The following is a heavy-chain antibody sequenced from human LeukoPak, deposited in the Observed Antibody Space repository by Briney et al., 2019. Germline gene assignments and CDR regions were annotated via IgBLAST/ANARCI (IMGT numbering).Heavy chain of an antibody. CDR3: AREDPQTTVPEGMDV. J-gene: IGHJ6*02. CDR2: IYYSGTT. V-gene: IGHV4-59*01. CDR1: GGSISYYY. Sequence: ASETLSLTCTVSGGSISYYYWSWIRQSPGKGLEWIGYIYYSGTTNYNPSLKSRVTISVGTSKNQFSLQLRSVTAADTAVYYCAREDPQTTVPEGMDVWGQGTTVTVSS. D-gene: IGHD4-17*01.